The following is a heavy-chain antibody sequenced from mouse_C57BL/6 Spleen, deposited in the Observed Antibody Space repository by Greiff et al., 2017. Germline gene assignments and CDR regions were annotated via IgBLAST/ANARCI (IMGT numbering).Heavy chain of an antibody. CDR2: IHPSDSDT. CDR3: AIVWDGGAMDY. V-gene: IGHV1-74*01. D-gene: IGHD4-1*01. Sequence: QVQLQQPGAELLKPGASVKVSCKASGYTFTSYWMHWVKQRPGQGLELIGRIHPSDSDTNYNQKFKGKATLTVDKSSSTAYMQLSSLTSEDAAVYYCAIVWDGGAMDYWGQGTSVTVSS. CDR1: GYTFTSYW. J-gene: IGHJ4*01.